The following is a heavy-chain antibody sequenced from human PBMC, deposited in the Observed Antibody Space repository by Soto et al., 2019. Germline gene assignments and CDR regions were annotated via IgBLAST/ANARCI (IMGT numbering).Heavy chain of an antibody. Sequence: QLQLQESGSGPVKSSETLSLTCAVSGGSIRSGVYSWSWIRQPPGRGLEWIGYIRHSGTSYNPSLKSRGSISLDRSKNQFSLKVNSVTAADTAVYYCARGPSLKPSLLDYWGQGRLVTVSS. CDR2: IRHSGT. CDR1: GGSIRSGVYS. CDR3: ARGPSLKPSLLDY. J-gene: IGHJ4*02. V-gene: IGHV4-30-2*01.